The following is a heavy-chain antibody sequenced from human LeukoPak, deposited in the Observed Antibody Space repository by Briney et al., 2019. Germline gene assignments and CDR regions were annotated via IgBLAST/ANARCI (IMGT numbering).Heavy chain of an antibody. CDR1: GFTFNNYG. CDR2: ICYDGSNK. CDR3: ARDRGYCSGGSCYSEIPDY. V-gene: IGHV3-33*08. D-gene: IGHD2-15*01. J-gene: IGHJ4*02. Sequence: GRSLRLSCAASGFTFNNYGVHYVRQAPGKGLEWVAVICYDGSNKYYADSVKGRFTISRDNSKNTLYLQMNSLRAEDTSVYYCARDRGYCSGGSCYSEIPDYWGQGTLVTVSS.